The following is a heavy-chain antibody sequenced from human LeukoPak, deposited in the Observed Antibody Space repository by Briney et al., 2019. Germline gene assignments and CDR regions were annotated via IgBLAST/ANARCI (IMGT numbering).Heavy chain of an antibody. V-gene: IGHV4-39*02. J-gene: IGHJ3*02. CDR3: ARDSHIHYNRWLAPLDAFDI. D-gene: IGHD6-19*01. Sequence: SETLSLTCTVSGGSISSSSYYWGWIRQPPGKGLEWIGSIYYSGSTYYNPSLKSRVTISVDTSKNQFSLKLSSVTAADTAVYYCARDSHIHYNRWLAPLDAFDIWGQGTMVTVSS. CDR1: GGSISSSSYY. CDR2: IYYSGST.